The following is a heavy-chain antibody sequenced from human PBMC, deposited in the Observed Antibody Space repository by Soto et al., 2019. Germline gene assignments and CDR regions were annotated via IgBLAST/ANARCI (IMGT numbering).Heavy chain of an antibody. Sequence: WGSLRLSCAASGFTFCSYWISWFRHAAVKGLEWVANINQGGREKNYVDSVKGRFSISRDDAEKSHHLQMNSLRAEDTAVYYCAKYGSGSYGAYALDIWGQGTMVTVSS. CDR3: AKYGSGSYGAYALDI. V-gene: IGHV3-7*01. J-gene: IGHJ3*02. CDR1: GFTFCSYW. CDR2: INQGGREK. D-gene: IGHD3-10*01.